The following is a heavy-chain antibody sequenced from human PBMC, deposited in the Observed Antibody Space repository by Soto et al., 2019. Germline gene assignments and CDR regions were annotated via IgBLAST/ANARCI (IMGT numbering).Heavy chain of an antibody. CDR2: IYYSGST. J-gene: IGHJ6*03. CDR3: ARGRPQKGGYCSSTSCYSYYYYYMDV. D-gene: IGHD2-2*01. Sequence: PSETLCLTCTVSGGSISSDYWSWIRQPPGKGLEWIGYIYYSGSTNYNPSLKSRVTISVDTSKNQFSLKLSSATAADTAVYYCARGRPQKGGYCSSTSCYSYYYYYMDVWGKGTTVTVSS. V-gene: IGHV4-59*01. CDR1: GGSISSDY.